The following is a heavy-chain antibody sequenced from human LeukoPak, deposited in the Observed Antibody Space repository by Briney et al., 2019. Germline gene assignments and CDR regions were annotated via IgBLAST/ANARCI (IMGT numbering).Heavy chain of an antibody. Sequence: SETLSLTCTVSGGSISSGGYYWSWIRQHPGKGLEWIGYIYYSGSTYYNPSLKSRVTISVDTSKNQFSLKLSSVTAADTAVYYCARDSRYSSPSGGYDYWGQGTLVTVSS. J-gene: IGHJ4*02. V-gene: IGHV4-31*03. CDR1: GGSISSGGYY. D-gene: IGHD1-26*01. CDR2: IYYSGST. CDR3: ARDSRYSSPSGGYDY.